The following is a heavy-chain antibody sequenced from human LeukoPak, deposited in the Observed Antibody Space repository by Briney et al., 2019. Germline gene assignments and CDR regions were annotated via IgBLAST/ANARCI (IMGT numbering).Heavy chain of an antibody. D-gene: IGHD5-18*01. CDR3: AKEGAGYSYGRNPFDY. CDR2: ISGSGGST. J-gene: IGHJ4*02. CDR1: GFTFSSYA. V-gene: IGHV3-23*01. Sequence: GSLRLSCAASGFTFSSYAMSWVRQAPGKGLEWVSAISGSGGSTYYADSVKGRFTISRDNSKNTLYLQMNSLRAEDTAVYYCAKEGAGYSYGRNPFDYWGQGTLVTVSS.